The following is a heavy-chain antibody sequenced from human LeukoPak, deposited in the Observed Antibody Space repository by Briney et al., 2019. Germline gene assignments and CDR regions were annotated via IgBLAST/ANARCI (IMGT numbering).Heavy chain of an antibody. Sequence: SETPSLTCTVSGGSISSGGYYWSWIRQHPGKGLEWIGYIYHSGSTYYNPSLKSRVTISVDTSKNQFSLKLSSVTAADTAVYYCARDCSGGSCWDYWGQGTLVTVSS. D-gene: IGHD2-15*01. CDR2: IYHSGST. CDR3: ARDCSGGSCWDY. CDR1: GGSISSGGYY. V-gene: IGHV4-31*03. J-gene: IGHJ4*02.